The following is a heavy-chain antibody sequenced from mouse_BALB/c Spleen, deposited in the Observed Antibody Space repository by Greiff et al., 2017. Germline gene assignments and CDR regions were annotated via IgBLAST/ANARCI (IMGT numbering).Heavy chain of an antibody. D-gene: IGHD2-12*01. V-gene: IGHV3-2*02. CDR3: ARGGYEGYYAMDY. J-gene: IGHJ4*01. CDR1: GYSITSDYA. Sequence: EVQLKESGPGLVKPSQSLSLTCTVTGYSITSDYAWNWIRQFPGNKLEWMGYISYSGSTSYNPSLKSRISITRDTSKNQFFLQLNSVTTEDTATYYCARGGYEGYYAMDYWGQGTSVTVSS. CDR2: ISYSGST.